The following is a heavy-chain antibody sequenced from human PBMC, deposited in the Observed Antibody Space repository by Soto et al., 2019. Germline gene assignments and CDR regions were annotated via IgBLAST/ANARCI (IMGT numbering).Heavy chain of an antibody. V-gene: IGHV1-69*13. CDR2: IIPIFGTA. D-gene: IGHD3-22*01. Sequence: SVKVSCKASGGTFSSYAISWVRQAPGQGLEWMGGIIPIFGTANYAQKFQGRVTITADESTSTAYMELSSLRSEDTAVYYCARNYYDSSGYLPPSYGMDVWGQGTTVTVSS. J-gene: IGHJ6*02. CDR1: GGTFSSYA. CDR3: ARNYYDSSGYLPPSYGMDV.